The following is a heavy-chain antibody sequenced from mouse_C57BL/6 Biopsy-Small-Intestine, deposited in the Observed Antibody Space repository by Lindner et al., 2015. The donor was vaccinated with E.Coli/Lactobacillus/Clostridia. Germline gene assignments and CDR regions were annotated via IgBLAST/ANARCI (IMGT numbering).Heavy chain of an antibody. D-gene: IGHD1-1*01. CDR3: ARDYYYGSYWYFDV. CDR1: GFSINSDCY. V-gene: IGHV3-3*01. CDR2: TFYSGIT. J-gene: IGHJ1*03. Sequence: EVQLQESGPSLVRPSQTLSLTCTVTGFSINSDCYWIWIRQFPGNKLEYIGYTFYSGITYYNPSLESRTYITRDTSKNQFSLKLSSVTTENAATYYCARDYYYGSYWYFDVWGTGTTVTVSS.